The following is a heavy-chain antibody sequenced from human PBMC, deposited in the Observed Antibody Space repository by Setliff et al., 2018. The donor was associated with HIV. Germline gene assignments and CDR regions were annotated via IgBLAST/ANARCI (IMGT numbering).Heavy chain of an antibody. CDR2: IYPGDSDT. CDR1: GYSFTSYW. J-gene: IGHJ3*02. V-gene: IGHV5-51*01. Sequence: HGESLKISCKGSGYSFTSYWIGWVRQMPGKGLEWMGIIYPGDSDTRYSPSFQGQVTISADKSISTAYLQWSSLKASDTAMYYCARRGSIAARPGLGAFDIWGQGTMVTVSS. CDR3: ARRGSIAARPGLGAFDI. D-gene: IGHD6-6*01.